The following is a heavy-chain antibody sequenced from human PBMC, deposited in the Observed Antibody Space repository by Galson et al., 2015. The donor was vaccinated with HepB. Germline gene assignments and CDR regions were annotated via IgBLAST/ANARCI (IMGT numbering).Heavy chain of an antibody. CDR1: GFTFSSYG. D-gene: IGHD4-11*01. V-gene: IGHV3-33*01. CDR3: AREPCDYSHMGCYYYYGMDV. Sequence: SLRLSCAASGFTFSSYGMHWVRQAPGKGLEWVAVIWYDGSNKYYADSVKGRFTISRDNSKNTLYLQMNSLRAEDTAVYYCAREPCDYSHMGCYYYYGMDVWGQGTTVTVSS. J-gene: IGHJ6*02. CDR2: IWYDGSNK.